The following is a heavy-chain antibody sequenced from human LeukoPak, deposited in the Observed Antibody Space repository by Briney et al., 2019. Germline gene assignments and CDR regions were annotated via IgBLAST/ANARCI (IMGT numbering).Heavy chain of an antibody. CDR3: ARVDTAMVTPFDY. Sequence: SETLSLTCTVSGGSIRSSSYYWGCIRQPPGKGLEWIGSIYYTGSTYYNPSLKSRVTISVDTSKNQFSLKLSSVTAADTAVYYCARVDTAMVTPFDYWGQGTLVTVSS. CDR2: IYYTGST. D-gene: IGHD5-18*01. CDR1: GGSIRSSSYY. J-gene: IGHJ4*02. V-gene: IGHV4-39*07.